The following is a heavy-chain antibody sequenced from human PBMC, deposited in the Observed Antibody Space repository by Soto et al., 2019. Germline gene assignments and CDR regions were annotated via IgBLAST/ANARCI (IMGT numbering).Heavy chain of an antibody. CDR1: GHTVSSHIAA. Sequence: SQTLSLAFALSGHTVSSHIAAWNWMLRSPSRGLEWLGRTYYRSKWYNDYAVSVKSRITINPDTSKNQFSLQLNSVTPEDTAVYYCARFGTTYGSANDYGMDVWGQGTTAPVSS. CDR2: TYYRSKWYN. V-gene: IGHV6-1*01. J-gene: IGHJ6*02. CDR3: ARFGTTYGSANDYGMDV. D-gene: IGHD3-10*01.